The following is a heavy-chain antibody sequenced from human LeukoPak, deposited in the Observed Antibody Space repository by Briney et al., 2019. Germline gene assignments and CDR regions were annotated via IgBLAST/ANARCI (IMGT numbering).Heavy chain of an antibody. CDR1: GFTFSSNY. Sequence: GGSLRLSCAASGFTFSSNYMSWVRQAPGKGLEWVSVIYSGGSTYYADSVKGRFTISRDNSKNTLYLQMNSLRAEDTAVYYCATGQAYSSGYNYWGQGTLVTVSS. J-gene: IGHJ4*02. V-gene: IGHV3-53*01. CDR3: ATGQAYSSGYNY. CDR2: IYSGGST. D-gene: IGHD3-22*01.